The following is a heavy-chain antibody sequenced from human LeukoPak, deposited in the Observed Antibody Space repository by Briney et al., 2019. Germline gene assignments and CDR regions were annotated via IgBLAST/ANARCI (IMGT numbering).Heavy chain of an antibody. Sequence: PSETLSLTCTVSGGSISSSSYYWSWIRQPPGKGLEWIGEINHSGSTNYNPSLKSRVTISVDTSKNQFSLKLSSVTAADTAVYYCASVYYGSGSPASWGQGTLVTVSS. J-gene: IGHJ4*02. CDR3: ASVYYGSGSPAS. D-gene: IGHD3-10*01. V-gene: IGHV4-39*07. CDR2: INHSGST. CDR1: GGSISSSSYY.